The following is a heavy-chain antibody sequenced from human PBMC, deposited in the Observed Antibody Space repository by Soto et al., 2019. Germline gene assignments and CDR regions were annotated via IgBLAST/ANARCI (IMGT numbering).Heavy chain of an antibody. CDR3: ARDAKPGSSGDDKLYH. D-gene: IGHD5-12*01. CDR1: GGSVSSGSYY. J-gene: IGHJ5*02. CDR2: IYYSGSI. V-gene: IGHV4-61*01. Sequence: LSLTYTVSGGSVSSGSYYWSWIRQPPGKGLEWIGYIYYSGSINYNPSLKSRVTISVDTSKSPFSLTLSSVTAADRAVYYCARDAKPGSSGDDKLYHWCQGTLVSAAS.